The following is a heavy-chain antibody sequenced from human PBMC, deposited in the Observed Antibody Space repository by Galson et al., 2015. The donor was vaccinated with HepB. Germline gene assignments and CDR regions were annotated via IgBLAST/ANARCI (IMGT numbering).Heavy chain of an antibody. CDR3: ARGSPFSQHYFHY. Sequence: SLRLSCAASGFTFSNYSMNWVRQAPGKGLEWVSYISSSGTTIYYADPVKGRFTISRDDARNSLYLQMNSLRAEDTAVFYCARGSPFSQHYFHYWGQGALVTVST. CDR2: ISSSGTTI. CDR1: GFTFSNYS. D-gene: IGHD2-15*01. J-gene: IGHJ4*02. V-gene: IGHV3-48*01.